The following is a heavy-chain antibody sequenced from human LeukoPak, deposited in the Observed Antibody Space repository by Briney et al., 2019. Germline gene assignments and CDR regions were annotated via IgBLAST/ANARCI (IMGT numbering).Heavy chain of an antibody. CDR1: GTTISAFY. Sequence: SETLSLTCTVSGTTISAFYWAWIRQSPGKGLEWIGYIYTGWTTNYNPSLYSRVTISVDTSKNQIFLKLRSVTAADTAVYYCARQTIYYYYMDVWGKGTTVTVSS. J-gene: IGHJ6*03. CDR3: ARQTIYYYYMDV. CDR2: IYTGWTT. V-gene: IGHV4-4*09. D-gene: IGHD1-1*01.